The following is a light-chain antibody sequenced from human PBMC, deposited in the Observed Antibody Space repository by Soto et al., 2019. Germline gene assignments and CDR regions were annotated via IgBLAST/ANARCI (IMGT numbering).Light chain of an antibody. J-gene: IGLJ2*01. CDR3: CSYAGSYSLL. Sequence: QSVLTQPRSVSGSPGQSVTISCIGTNSDVGAYNYVSWYQQHPSKAPKLMIYDVSERPSRVSDRFSGSKSGNTASLTISGLQAEDEGYYYCCSYAGSYSLLFGGGTKVTVL. V-gene: IGLV2-11*01. CDR1: NSDVGAYNY. CDR2: DVS.